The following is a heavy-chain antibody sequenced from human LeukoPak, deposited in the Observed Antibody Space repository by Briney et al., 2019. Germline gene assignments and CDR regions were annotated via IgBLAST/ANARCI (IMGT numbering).Heavy chain of an antibody. CDR1: GYTFTSYD. CDR2: MNPNSGNT. CDR3: ARAPYSRGNWFDP. Sequence: ASVKVSCKASGYTFTSYDINWVRQATGQGLEWMGWMNPNSGNTGYAQKFQGRVTMTRNTSISTVYMELSSLRSEDTAVYYCARAPYSRGNWFDPWGQGTLVTVSS. V-gene: IGHV1-8*01. J-gene: IGHJ5*02. D-gene: IGHD6-13*01.